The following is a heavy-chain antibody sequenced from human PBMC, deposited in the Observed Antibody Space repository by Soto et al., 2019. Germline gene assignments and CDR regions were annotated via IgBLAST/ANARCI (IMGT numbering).Heavy chain of an antibody. D-gene: IGHD2-2*01. CDR2: IDPSDSYT. V-gene: IGHV5-10-1*01. J-gene: IGHJ6*02. CDR1: GYSFTSYW. CDR3: ARLGVVVVPAAGPYYYYGMDV. Sequence: GESLKISCKGSGYSFTSYWISWVRQMPGKGLEWMGRIDPSDSYTNYSPSFQGHVTISADKSISTAYLQWSSLKASDTAMYYCARLGVVVVPAAGPYYYYGMDVWGQGTTVTVS.